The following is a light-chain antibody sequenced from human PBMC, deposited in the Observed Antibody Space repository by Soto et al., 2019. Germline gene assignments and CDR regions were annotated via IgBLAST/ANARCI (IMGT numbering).Light chain of an antibody. V-gene: IGKV4-1*01. Sequence: DIVMTQSPDSLAVSLGERATINCKSSESVLYSSNNKNYLAWYQQKPGQPPKLLIYWASTRESGVPDRFSGSGSGTDFTLTISSLQAEDVAVYYCKQYYSTPPTFGGGTKVEIQ. J-gene: IGKJ4*01. CDR2: WAS. CDR1: ESVLYSSNNKNY. CDR3: KQYYSTPPT.